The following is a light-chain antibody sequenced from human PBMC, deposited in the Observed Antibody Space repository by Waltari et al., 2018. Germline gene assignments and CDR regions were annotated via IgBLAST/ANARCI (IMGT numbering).Light chain of an antibody. Sequence: EIVLTQSPATLSLSPGERATLPSRARHSVNWYLAWYQQRPGQAPRLLIYDASNRSTGILARFSGRGSETDFTLTLSCLKPEDSAVYYCQQRRNWPLTFGGGTKVDIK. V-gene: IGKV3-11*01. CDR3: QQRRNWPLT. CDR2: DAS. CDR1: HSVNWY. J-gene: IGKJ4*01.